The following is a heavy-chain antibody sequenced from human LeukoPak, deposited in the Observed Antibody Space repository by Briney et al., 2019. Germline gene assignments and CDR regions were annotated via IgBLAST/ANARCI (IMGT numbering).Heavy chain of an antibody. CDR3: ASRAYIAAAGPVDY. D-gene: IGHD6-13*01. J-gene: IGHJ4*02. CDR1: GFTVSSNE. Sequence: PGGSLRLSCAASGFTVSSNEMSWVRQAPGKGLEWVSSISGGSTYYAGSRKGRFTISRDNSKNTLYLQMNSLRAEDTAVYYCASRAYIAAAGPVDYWGQGTLVTVSS. V-gene: IGHV3-38-3*01. CDR2: ISGGST.